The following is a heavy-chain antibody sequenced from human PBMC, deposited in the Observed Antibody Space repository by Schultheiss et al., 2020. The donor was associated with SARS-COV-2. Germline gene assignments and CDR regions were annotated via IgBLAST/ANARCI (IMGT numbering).Heavy chain of an antibody. V-gene: IGHV3-11*04. CDR1: GFTFSNAW. CDR3: AKAEVYSYSSGWYGNLLGFLDY. CDR2: ISSSGSTI. Sequence: GGSLRLSFAASGFTFSNAWMSWVRQAPGKGLEWVSYISSSGSTIYYADSVKGRFTISRDNAKNSLYLQMNSLRAEDTAVYYCAKAEVYSYSSGWYGNLLGFLDYWGQGTLVTVSS. J-gene: IGHJ4*02. D-gene: IGHD6-19*01.